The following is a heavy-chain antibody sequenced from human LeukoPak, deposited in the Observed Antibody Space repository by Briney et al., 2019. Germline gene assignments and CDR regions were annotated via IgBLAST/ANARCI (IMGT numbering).Heavy chain of an antibody. CDR3: ARVFDS. CDR2: VFYTGKT. CDR1: GGSVSTSDYY. Sequence: PSETLSLTCTVSGGSVSTSDYYRGWIRQSPAKGLEWIGDVFYTGKTNYNPSLRGRATISLDTSKNQFSLKLTYVTAADSAVYYCARVFDSWGQGTLVTVSS. J-gene: IGHJ4*02. V-gene: IGHV4-39*07.